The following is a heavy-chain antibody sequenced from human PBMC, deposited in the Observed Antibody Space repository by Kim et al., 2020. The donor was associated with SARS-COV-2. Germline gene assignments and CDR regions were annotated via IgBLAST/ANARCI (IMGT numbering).Heavy chain of an antibody. V-gene: IGHV4-34*01. D-gene: IGHD6-13*01. J-gene: IGHJ4*02. Sequence: PALKSRVTISVDTSKNQFSLRLSSVTAADTAVYYCARGRGSSWHGPTDYWGQGTLVTVSS. CDR3: ARGRGSSWHGPTDY.